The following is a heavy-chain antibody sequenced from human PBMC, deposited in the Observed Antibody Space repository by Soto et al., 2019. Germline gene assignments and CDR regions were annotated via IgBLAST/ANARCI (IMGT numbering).Heavy chain of an antibody. CDR3: ARSIVVVTALDY. CDR1: GFTFTSSA. Sequence: SVKVSCKASGFTFTSSAVQWVRQARGQRLEWIGWIVVGSGNTNYAQKFQERVTITRDMSTSTAYMELSSLRSEDTAVYYCARSIVVVTALDYWGQGTLVTVSS. J-gene: IGHJ4*02. CDR2: IVVGSGNT. D-gene: IGHD2-21*02. V-gene: IGHV1-58*01.